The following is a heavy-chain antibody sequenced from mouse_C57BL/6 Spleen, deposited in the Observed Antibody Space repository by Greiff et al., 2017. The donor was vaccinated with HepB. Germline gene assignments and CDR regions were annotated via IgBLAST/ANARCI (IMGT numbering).Heavy chain of an antibody. Sequence: EVKLVESGGGLVKPGGSLKLSCAASGFTFSDYGMHWVRQAPEKGLEWVAYISSGSSTIYYADTVKGRFTISRDNAKNTLFLQMTSLRSEDTAMYYCARALTTVVDDAMDYWGQGTSVTVSS. CDR1: GFTFSDYG. D-gene: IGHD1-1*01. V-gene: IGHV5-17*01. CDR3: ARALTTVVDDAMDY. J-gene: IGHJ4*01. CDR2: ISSGSSTI.